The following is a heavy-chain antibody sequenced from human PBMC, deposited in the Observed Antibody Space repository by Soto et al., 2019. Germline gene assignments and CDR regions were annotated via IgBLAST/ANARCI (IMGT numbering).Heavy chain of an antibody. CDR3: ARSEVRWFAP. Sequence: SETLSLTCTVSGGSVSSYYWSWIRQPPGKGLECIGYISYSDNANYNPSLKSRVTMSVDTSKNQFSLRLSSVTAADTAVYYCARSEVRWFAPWGQGTLVTVSS. CDR1: GGSVSSYY. D-gene: IGHD3-22*01. V-gene: IGHV4-59*08. J-gene: IGHJ5*02. CDR2: ISYSDNA.